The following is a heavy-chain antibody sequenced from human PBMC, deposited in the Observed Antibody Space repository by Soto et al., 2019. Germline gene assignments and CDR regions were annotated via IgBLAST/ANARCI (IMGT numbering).Heavy chain of an antibody. Sequence: GESLKISCKGSGYSFTSYWISWVRQMPGKGLEWMGRIDPSDSYTNYSPSFQGHVTISADKSISTAYLQWSSLKASDTAMYYCASSPRGYCSSTSCRELGKSYGMDVWGQGTTVTVSS. CDR1: GYSFTSYW. CDR2: IDPSDSYT. J-gene: IGHJ6*02. V-gene: IGHV5-10-1*01. CDR3: ASSPRGYCSSTSCRELGKSYGMDV. D-gene: IGHD2-2*01.